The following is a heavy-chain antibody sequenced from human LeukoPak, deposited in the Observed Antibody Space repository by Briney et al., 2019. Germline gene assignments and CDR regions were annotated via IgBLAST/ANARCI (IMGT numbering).Heavy chain of an antibody. D-gene: IGHD4-17*01. CDR3: ARGESHDYGDYVAY. V-gene: IGHV3-21*01. CDR1: GFTFSSYS. Sequence: GGSLRLSCAASGFTFSSYSMNWVHQAPGKGLEWVSSISSSSSYIYYADSVKGRFTISRDNAKNSLYLQMNSLRAEDTAVYYCARGESHDYGDYVAYWGQGTLVTVSS. J-gene: IGHJ4*02. CDR2: ISSSSSYI.